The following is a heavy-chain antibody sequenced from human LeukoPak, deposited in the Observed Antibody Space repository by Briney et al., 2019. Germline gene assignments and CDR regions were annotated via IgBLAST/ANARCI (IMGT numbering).Heavy chain of an antibody. D-gene: IGHD6-13*01. CDR2: ISGSGGST. Sequence: PGGSLRLSCAASGFTFSSYAMSWVRQAPGKGLEWVSAISGSGGSTYYADSVKGRFTISRDNSQDTLFLQMNSLRAEDTAVYFCAKGTTWYSSSWYLAYWGQGTLVTVSS. CDR3: AKGTTWYSSSWYLAY. J-gene: IGHJ4*02. CDR1: GFTFSSYA. V-gene: IGHV3-23*01.